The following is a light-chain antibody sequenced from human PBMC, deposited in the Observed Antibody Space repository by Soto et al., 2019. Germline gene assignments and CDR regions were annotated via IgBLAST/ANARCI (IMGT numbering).Light chain of an antibody. CDR1: QSVSSN. CDR2: GAS. V-gene: IGKV3-20*01. CDR3: QQYGSSCT. Sequence: EIVMRGGPGIVNVTPGERATLSCRASQSVSSNLAWYQQKPGQAPRLLIYGASSRATGIPDRFSGSGSGTDFTLTISRLEPEEFAVYYCQQYGSSCTFGLGTKV. J-gene: IGKJ1*01.